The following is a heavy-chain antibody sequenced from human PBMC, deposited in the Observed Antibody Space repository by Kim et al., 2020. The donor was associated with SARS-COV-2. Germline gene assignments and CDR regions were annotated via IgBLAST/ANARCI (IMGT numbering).Heavy chain of an antibody. CDR3: ARHRDDYKDY. CDR2: IYYSGST. J-gene: IGHJ4*02. Sequence: SETLSLTCTVSGGSISSSSYYWGWIRQPPGKGLEWIGSIYYSGSTYYNPSLKSRVTISVDTSKNQFSLKLSSVTAADTAVYYCARHRDDYKDYWGQGTLVTVSS. V-gene: IGHV4-39*01. D-gene: IGHD4-4*01. CDR1: GGSISSSSYY.